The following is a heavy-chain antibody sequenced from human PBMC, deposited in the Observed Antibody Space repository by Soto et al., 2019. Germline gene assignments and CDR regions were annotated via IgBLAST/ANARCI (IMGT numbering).Heavy chain of an antibody. D-gene: IGHD2-15*01. J-gene: IGHJ3*01. CDR2: IYWNDDK. CDR1: GFSLSTRALG. Sequence: QITLKESGPTLVKPTQTLTMTCTFSGFSLSTRALGVGWIRQPPGKALEWLALIYWNDDKRYSPSLQNRLTITKDTSKHHVVLTMTNMDPVDTATYYCAHRHDLRGIDVWGQGTFVTVSS. V-gene: IGHV2-5*01. CDR3: AHRHDLRGIDV.